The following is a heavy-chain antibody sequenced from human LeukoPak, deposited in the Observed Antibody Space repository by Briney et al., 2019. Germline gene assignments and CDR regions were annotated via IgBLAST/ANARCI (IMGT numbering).Heavy chain of an antibody. CDR3: ARHPGEEMATIGIDY. D-gene: IGHD5-24*01. V-gene: IGHV4-39*01. J-gene: IGHJ4*02. CDR2: IYYSGST. CDR1: GGSISSSSYY. Sequence: SETLSLTCTVSGGSISSSSYYWGWIRQPPGKGLEWIGSIYYSGSTYYNPSLKSRVTISVDTSKNQFSLKLSSVTAADTAVYYCARHPGEEMATIGIDYWGQGTLVTVSS.